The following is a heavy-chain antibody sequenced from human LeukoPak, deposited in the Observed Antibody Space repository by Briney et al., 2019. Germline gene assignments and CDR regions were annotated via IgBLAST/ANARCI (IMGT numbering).Heavy chain of an antibody. D-gene: IGHD6-19*01. Sequence: PGGSLRLSCAASGFTFNSYAMHWVRQAPGKGLEYVSAISSNGGSTYYANSVKGRFTISRDNSKDTLYLQMGSLRAEDMAVYYCARDLFSAGGPRLVDYWGQGTLVTVSS. J-gene: IGHJ4*02. V-gene: IGHV3-64*01. CDR3: ARDLFSAGGPRLVDY. CDR2: ISSNGGST. CDR1: GFTFNSYA.